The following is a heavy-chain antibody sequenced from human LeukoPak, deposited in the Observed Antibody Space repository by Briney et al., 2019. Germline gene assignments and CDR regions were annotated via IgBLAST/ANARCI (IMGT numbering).Heavy chain of an antibody. CDR2: IKQDGSEK. J-gene: IGHJ3*02. Sequence: GGSLRLSCAAPGFTFSSYWMSWVRQAPEKGLEWVANIKQDGSEKYYVDSVKGRFTISRDNAKNSLYLQMNSLRAEDTAVYYCASVGAFDIWGQGTMVTVSS. CDR1: GFTFSSYW. CDR3: ASVGAFDI. V-gene: IGHV3-7*01.